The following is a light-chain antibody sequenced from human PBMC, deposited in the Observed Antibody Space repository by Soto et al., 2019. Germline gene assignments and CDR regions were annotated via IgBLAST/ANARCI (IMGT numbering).Light chain of an antibody. J-gene: IGKJ5*01. CDR1: HSIMTY. CDR2: AAS. V-gene: IGKV1-39*01. CDR3: QHYNSYPLT. Sequence: DRQMTQSAISRTASVVDGVAMTCLASHSIMTYLNWYQLKPGKPPRLLIYAASSLQSGVPSRFSGSGSGTDFTLTITNLQPEDFATYYCQHYNSYPLTFGQGTRLEIK.